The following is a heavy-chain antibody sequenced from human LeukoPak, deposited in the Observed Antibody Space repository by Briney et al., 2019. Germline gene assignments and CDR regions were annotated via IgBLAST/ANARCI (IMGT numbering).Heavy chain of an antibody. CDR3: ARVGLNTAMDY. Sequence: MTSETLSLTCTVSGDSITSYYWSWIRQPPGKGLEWIGYIFFSGSTNYNPSLKSRVTISADTSKNQFSLKLSSVTAADTAVYYCARVGLNTAMDYWGQGTLVTVSS. D-gene: IGHD5-18*01. V-gene: IGHV4-59*08. CDR2: IFFSGST. CDR1: GDSITSYY. J-gene: IGHJ4*02.